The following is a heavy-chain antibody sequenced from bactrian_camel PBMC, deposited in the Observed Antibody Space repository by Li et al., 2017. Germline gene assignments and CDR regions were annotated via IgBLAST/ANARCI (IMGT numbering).Heavy chain of an antibody. V-gene: IGHV3S9*01. CDR3: ATYGGRRLGRVGY. D-gene: IGHD6*01. J-gene: IGHJ6*01. Sequence: HVQLVESGGDLVQPGGSLRPACVVSGFDFNLNAMGWVRQGPGKGIEWVSSIGPGDGSTSSADSVKGRFTISRDHANNTVYLQMNSLKSDDTALYYCATYGGRRLGRVGYWGQGTQ. CDR1: GFDFNLNA. CDR2: IGPGDGST.